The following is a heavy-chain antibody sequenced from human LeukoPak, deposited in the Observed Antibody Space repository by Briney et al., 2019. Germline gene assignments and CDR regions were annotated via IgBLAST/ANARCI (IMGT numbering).Heavy chain of an antibody. CDR2: IDWDDDK. CDR1: GFSLSTSGMC. V-gene: IGHV2-70*17. D-gene: IGHD3-16*01. Sequence: SGPALVKPAQTLTLTCTFSGFSLSTSGMCVSWIRQPPGKALEWLARIDWDDDKFYSTYLKTRLTISKHTSKHQVVLTMTNMDPVDTATYYCARFHRYLGVSLDYWAQGTLVTVSS. J-gene: IGHJ4*02. CDR3: ARFHRYLGVSLDY.